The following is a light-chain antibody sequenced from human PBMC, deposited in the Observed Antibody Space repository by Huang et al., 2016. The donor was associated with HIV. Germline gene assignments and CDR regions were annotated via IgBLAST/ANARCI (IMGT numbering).Light chain of an antibody. Sequence: EIVLTQSPGTLALSPGERATLSCRASQNIRNNYLAWYQQRPGQAPRLIIHGTFIRAAGIPDRFSGSGSGTDFTLTISRLEPEDFVVYYCQQYGTSPSKTFGQGTKVEMK. J-gene: IGKJ1*01. V-gene: IGKV3-20*01. CDR3: QQYGTSPSKT. CDR2: GTF. CDR1: QNIRNNY.